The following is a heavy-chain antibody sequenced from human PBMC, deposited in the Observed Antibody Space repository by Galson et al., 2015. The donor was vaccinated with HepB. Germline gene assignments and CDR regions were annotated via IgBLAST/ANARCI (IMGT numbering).Heavy chain of an antibody. J-gene: IGHJ6*02. V-gene: IGHV3-30-3*01. Sequence: SLRLSCAASGFTFSSYAMHWVRQAPGKGLEWGAVISYDGSNKYYADSVKGRFTISRDNSKNTLYLQMNSLRAEDTAVYYCARDENLAVRGVTFYYGMDVWGQGTTVTVSS. CDR2: ISYDGSNK. D-gene: IGHD3-10*01. CDR1: GFTFSSYA. CDR3: ARDENLAVRGVTFYYGMDV.